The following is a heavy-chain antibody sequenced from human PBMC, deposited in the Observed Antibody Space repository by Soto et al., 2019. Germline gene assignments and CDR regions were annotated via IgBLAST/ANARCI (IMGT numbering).Heavy chain of an antibody. CDR1: GYAISSGFY. D-gene: IGHD3-10*01. CDR2: IYHTGTT. CDR3: ARVRTVGMSGSPGDS. V-gene: IGHV4-38-2*01. Sequence: QVQLQASGPGLVKPSETLSLTCDVSGYAISSGFYWAWIRQPPGKRLEWIGNIYHTGTTYYNPSLKSRVTMSVATSKNQFSLRLSSVTAADTAVFYCARVRTVGMSGSPGDSWGQGTLVTVSS. J-gene: IGHJ4*02.